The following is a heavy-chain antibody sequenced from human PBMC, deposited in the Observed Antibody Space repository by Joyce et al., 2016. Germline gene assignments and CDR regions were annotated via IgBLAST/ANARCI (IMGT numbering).Heavy chain of an antibody. CDR1: GFTLSNFV. J-gene: IGHJ4*01. V-gene: IGHV3-23*04. Sequence: EVQLVESGGGLVQPGGSLRLSCAASGFTLSNFVMTWVRQAPGKGLGWVSGLSATGGSTYYADSVKGRFTISRDNSKNTLFLQMSSLRADDTAVYYCAKGGFYGSFDYWGQGTLLTVSS. CDR2: LSATGGST. D-gene: IGHD4-17*01. CDR3: AKGGFYGSFDY.